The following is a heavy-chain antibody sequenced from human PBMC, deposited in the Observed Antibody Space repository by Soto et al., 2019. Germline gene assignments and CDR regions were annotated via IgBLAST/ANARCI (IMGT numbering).Heavy chain of an antibody. Sequence: GGSLRLSCAASGFTFSSYSMNWVRQAPGKGLEWVSSISSSSSYIYYADSVKGRFTISRDNAKNSLYLQMNSLRAEDTAVYYCASVITTSYYGMDVWGQGTTVTVSS. CDR2: ISSSSSYI. D-gene: IGHD3-22*01. CDR3: ASVITTSYYGMDV. J-gene: IGHJ6*02. V-gene: IGHV3-21*01. CDR1: GFTFSSYS.